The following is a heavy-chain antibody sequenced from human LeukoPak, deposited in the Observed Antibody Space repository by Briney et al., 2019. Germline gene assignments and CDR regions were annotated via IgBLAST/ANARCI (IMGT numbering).Heavy chain of an antibody. D-gene: IGHD4-17*01. CDR3: AKTFFTVTTFAGDY. CDR1: GFTFSYYA. J-gene: IGHJ4*02. V-gene: IGHV3-23*01. CDR2: IDGSGGST. Sequence: GGSLRLSCAASGFTFSYYAMSWVRQAPGKGLEWVSSIDGSGGSTFYADSVKGRFTISRDNSKNTLYLQMNRLSPEGTAVYSCAKTFFTVTTFAGDYWGQGTLVTVSS.